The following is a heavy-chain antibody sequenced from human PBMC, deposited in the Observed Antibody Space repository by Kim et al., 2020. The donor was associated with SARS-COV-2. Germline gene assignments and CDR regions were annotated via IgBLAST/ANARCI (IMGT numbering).Heavy chain of an antibody. D-gene: IGHD3-22*01. CDR2: ISSSSSYI. J-gene: IGHJ5*02. V-gene: IGHV3-21*01. CDR1: GFTFSSYS. CDR3: ARDRSHYDSSGIGA. Sequence: GGSLRLSCAASGFTFSSYSMNWVRQAPGKGLEWVSSISSSSSYISYADSVKGRFTISRDNAKNSLYLQMNSLRAEDTAVYYCARDRSHYDSSGIGAWGQGTLVTVSS.